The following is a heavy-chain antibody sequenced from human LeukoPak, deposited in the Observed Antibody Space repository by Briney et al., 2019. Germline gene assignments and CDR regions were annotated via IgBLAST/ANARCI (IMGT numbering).Heavy chain of an antibody. CDR1: GGTFSNYA. CDR3: ARDNATVVPGDFDY. Sequence: GASVKVSCKASGGTFSNYAISWVRQAPGQGLEWMGRIIPIFGIANYAQKFQGRVTITADKSTSTAYMELSSLRSEGTAVYYCARDNATVVPGDFDYWGQGTLVTVSS. D-gene: IGHD4-23*01. CDR2: IIPIFGIA. V-gene: IGHV1-69*04. J-gene: IGHJ4*02.